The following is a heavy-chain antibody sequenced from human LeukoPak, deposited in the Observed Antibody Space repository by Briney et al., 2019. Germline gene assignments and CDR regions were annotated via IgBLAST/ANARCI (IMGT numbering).Heavy chain of an antibody. J-gene: IGHJ6*03. CDR2: IYYSDST. Sequence: SETLSLTCTVSGGSISSYYWSWIRQPPGKGLECIGYIYYSDSTNYNPSLKSRVTVSVDTSKNQFSLKLSSVTAADTAVYYCARFPGSAEYRHYYYMDVWGKGTTVTVPS. CDR1: GGSISSYY. CDR3: ARFPGSAEYRHYYYMDV. D-gene: IGHD2-15*01. V-gene: IGHV4-59*01.